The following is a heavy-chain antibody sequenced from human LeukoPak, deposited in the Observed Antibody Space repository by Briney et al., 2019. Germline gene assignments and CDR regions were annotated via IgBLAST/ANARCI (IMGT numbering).Heavy chain of an antibody. V-gene: IGHV1-69*01. J-gene: IGHJ6*02. D-gene: IGHD2-15*01. CDR3: ARTGENPPAATLYGMDV. Sequence: SVKVSCKASEGTFSSYGISWVRQAPGQGLEWMGGIIPIFGTANYAQKFQGRVTITADESTSTAYMELSSLRSEDTAVYYCARTGENPPAATLYGMDVWGQGTTVTVSS. CDR1: EGTFSSYG. CDR2: IIPIFGTA.